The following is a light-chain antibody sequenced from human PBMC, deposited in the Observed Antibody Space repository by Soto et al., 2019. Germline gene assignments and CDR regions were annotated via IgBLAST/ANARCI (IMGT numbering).Light chain of an antibody. CDR2: KAS. CDR3: QQYNSYWWT. J-gene: IGKJ1*01. Sequence: DIQMTQSPSTLSASVGDIVTITCRASHSISSWLAWYQQTPGKAPKLLIYKASSLESGVPSIFSGSGSGTEFTLTISSLQPDDFATYYCQQYNSYWWTVGQGTKVDIK. V-gene: IGKV1-5*03. CDR1: HSISSW.